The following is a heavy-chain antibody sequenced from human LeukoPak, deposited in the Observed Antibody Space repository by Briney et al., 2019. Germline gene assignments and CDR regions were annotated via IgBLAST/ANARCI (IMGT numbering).Heavy chain of an antibody. V-gene: IGHV4-59*12. CDR2: ISLTGLT. CDR3: SRENGAFSPFGY. D-gene: IGHD2-8*01. CDR1: GGSINSGY. J-gene: IGHJ4*02. Sequence: PSETLSLTCSVSGGSINSGYWSWIRQPPGQGLEWIGEISLTGLTHYNPSLESRVTVSLDKSKNQLSLNLTSVTAADTAVYYCSRENGAFSPFGYWGQGTLVTVLS.